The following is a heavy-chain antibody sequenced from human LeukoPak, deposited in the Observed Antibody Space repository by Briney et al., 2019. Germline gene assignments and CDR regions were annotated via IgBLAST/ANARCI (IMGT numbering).Heavy chain of an antibody. D-gene: IGHD3-16*02. Sequence: ASVKVSCKASGGTFSSYAISWVRQAPGQGLEWMGGITPIFGTANYAQKFQGRVTITADKSTSTAYMELSSLRSEDTAVYYCARDLGRGDYVWGSYRYWGQGTLVTVSS. J-gene: IGHJ4*02. CDR3: ARDLGRGDYVWGSYRY. V-gene: IGHV1-69*06. CDR2: ITPIFGTA. CDR1: GGTFSSYA.